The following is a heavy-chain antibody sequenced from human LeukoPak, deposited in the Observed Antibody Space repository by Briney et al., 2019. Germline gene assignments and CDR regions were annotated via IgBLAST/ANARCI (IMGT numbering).Heavy chain of an antibody. CDR3: ARDPHTSDQPDY. CDR1: GASISDTHW. J-gene: IGHJ4*02. CDR2: IYRGGSP. D-gene: IGHD6-19*01. Sequence: SGTLSLTCAVSGASISDTHWWSWVRQPPGKGLEWIGEIYRGGSPNYNSSLRSRVAISEDRFTNHFSLKLSSVTAADTAVYYCARDPHTSDQPDYWGQGTLVTVSS. V-gene: IGHV4-4*02.